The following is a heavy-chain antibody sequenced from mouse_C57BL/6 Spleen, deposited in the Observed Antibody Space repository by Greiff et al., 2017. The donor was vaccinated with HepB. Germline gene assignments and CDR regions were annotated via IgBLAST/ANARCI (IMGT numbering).Heavy chain of an antibody. D-gene: IGHD1-1*01. CDR1: GYTFTDYE. CDR3: TPHYCGSSYGY. V-gene: IGHV1-15*01. CDR2: IDPETGGT. Sequence: QVQLQQSGAELVRPGASVTLSCKASGYTFTDYEMHWVKQTPVHGLEWIGAIDPETGGTAYNQKFKGKAILTADKSSSTAYMELRHLTSEDSAFYYCTPHYCGSSYGYWGQGTTLTVSS. J-gene: IGHJ2*01.